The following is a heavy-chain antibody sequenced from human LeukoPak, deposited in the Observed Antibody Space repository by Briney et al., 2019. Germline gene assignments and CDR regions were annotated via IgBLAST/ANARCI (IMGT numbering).Heavy chain of an antibody. CDR1: GYTFTGYY. CDR2: INPNSGGT. Sequence: ASVKVSCKASGYTFTGYYMHWVRQAPGQGLEWMGWINPNSGGTNYAQKFQGRVTMIRDTSISTAYMELSRLRSDDTAVYYCARMFRYDHGDDHFSGWGQGTLVTVSS. J-gene: IGHJ4*02. V-gene: IGHV1-2*02. D-gene: IGHD5-12*01. CDR3: ARMFRYDHGDDHFSG.